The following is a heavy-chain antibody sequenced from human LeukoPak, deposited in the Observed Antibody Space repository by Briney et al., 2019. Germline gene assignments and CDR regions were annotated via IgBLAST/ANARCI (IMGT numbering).Heavy chain of an antibody. V-gene: IGHV5-10-1*01. Sequence: GESLKISCKGSGYSFTSCWISWVRQMPGKGLEWMGRIDPSDSYTNYSPSFQGHVTISADKSISTAYLQWSSLKASDTAMYYCARHIISSGWYGGVDYWGQGTLVTVSS. J-gene: IGHJ4*02. D-gene: IGHD6-19*01. CDR2: IDPSDSYT. CDR3: ARHIISSGWYGGVDY. CDR1: GYSFTSCW.